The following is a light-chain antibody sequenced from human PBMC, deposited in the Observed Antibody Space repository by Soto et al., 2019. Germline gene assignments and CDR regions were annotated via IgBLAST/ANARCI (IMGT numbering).Light chain of an antibody. CDR3: QQYYFRPQT. Sequence: DVVMTQSPDSVAVSLGERATITCKSSQTLLYTSNNKHYLAWYQEKPGQSPKLLIYWASTRESGVPDRFSGSGSGTDFTLSISGLQAEDVAVYFCQQYYFRPQTFSQGAKVEIK. CDR2: WAS. CDR1: QTLLYTSNNKHY. J-gene: IGKJ1*01. V-gene: IGKV4-1*01.